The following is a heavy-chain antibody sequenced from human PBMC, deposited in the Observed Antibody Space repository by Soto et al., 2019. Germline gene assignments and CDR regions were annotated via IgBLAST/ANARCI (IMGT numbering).Heavy chain of an antibody. CDR3: ARTRTLAYYYGMDV. CDR1: GGSISTSTYY. J-gene: IGHJ6*02. V-gene: IGHV4-39*01. Sequence: QLQLQESGPGLVKPSETLSLTCTVSGGSISTSTYYWGWIRQPPGKGLEWIGNIYYSGNSGSTYYNPSLKSRVTISVDTSKNQFSLKLSSVTAADTAVYYCARTRTLAYYYGMDVWGQGTTVTVSS. CDR2: IYYSGNSGST.